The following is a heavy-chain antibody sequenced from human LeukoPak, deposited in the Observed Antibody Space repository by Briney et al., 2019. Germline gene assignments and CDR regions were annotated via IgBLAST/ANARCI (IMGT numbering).Heavy chain of an antibody. J-gene: IGHJ4*02. CDR1: GFTFSSYA. V-gene: IGHV3-23*01. D-gene: IGHD3-22*01. CDR3: ASRSSGYYPYYFDY. Sequence: GGSLRLSCTASGFTFSSYAMNWVRQAPGKGLEWVSGIGAGGTFTYYADSVKGRFTISRDNSMNMLYLQMNSLRAEDTAVYYCASRSSGYYPYYFDYWGQGTLVTVSS. CDR2: IGAGGTFT.